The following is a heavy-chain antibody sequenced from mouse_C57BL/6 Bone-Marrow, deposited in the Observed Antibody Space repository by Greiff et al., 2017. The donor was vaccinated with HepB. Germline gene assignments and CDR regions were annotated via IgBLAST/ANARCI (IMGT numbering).Heavy chain of an antibody. CDR3: TRDEGYYGSREGFAY. CDR2: ISSGGDYI. CDR1: GFTFSSYA. V-gene: IGHV5-9-1*02. J-gene: IGHJ3*01. D-gene: IGHD1-1*01. Sequence: EVHLVESGEGLVKPGGSLKLSCAASGFTFSSYAMSWVRQTPEKRLEWVAYISSGGDYIYYADTVKGRFTISRDNARSTLYLQMSSLKSEDTAMYYCTRDEGYYGSREGFAYWGQGTLVTVSA.